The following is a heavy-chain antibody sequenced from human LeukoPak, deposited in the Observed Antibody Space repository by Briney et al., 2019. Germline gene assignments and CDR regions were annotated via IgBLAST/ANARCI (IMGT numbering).Heavy chain of an antibody. D-gene: IGHD3-3*01. CDR3: ATEAAGITIFGVVIIEDDY. J-gene: IGHJ4*02. CDR2: ISWNSGSI. Sequence: PGGSLELSCAASGFTFDDYAMHWVRQAPGKGLEWVSGISWNSGSIGYADSVKGRFTISRDNAKNSLYLQMNSLRAEDTAVYYCATEAAGITIFGVVIIEDDYWGQGTLVTVSS. V-gene: IGHV3-9*01. CDR1: GFTFDDYA.